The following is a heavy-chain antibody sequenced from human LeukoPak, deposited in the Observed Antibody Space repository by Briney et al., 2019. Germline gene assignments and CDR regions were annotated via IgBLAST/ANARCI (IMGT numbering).Heavy chain of an antibody. D-gene: IGHD3-10*02. CDR2: ISYDGSNK. Sequence: GGSLRLSCAASGFTFSSYAMHWVRQAPGKGLEWVAVISYDGSNKYYADSVKGRFTISRDNSKNTPYLQMNSLRAEDTAVYYCARDTMYYFDYWGQGTLVTVSS. CDR1: GFTFSSYA. J-gene: IGHJ4*02. V-gene: IGHV3-30-3*01. CDR3: ARDTMYYFDY.